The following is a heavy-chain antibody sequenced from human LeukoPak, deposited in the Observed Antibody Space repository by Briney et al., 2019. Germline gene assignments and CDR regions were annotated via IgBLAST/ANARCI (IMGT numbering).Heavy chain of an antibody. Sequence: PSETLSLTCTVSGGSISSYYWSWIRQPPGKGLEWIGYIYYSGSTNYNPSLKSRVTISVDTSKNQFSLKLSSVTAADTAVYYCARASPAGPSDGFDYWGQGTLVTVSS. J-gene: IGHJ4*02. CDR2: IYYSGST. V-gene: IGHV4-59*01. D-gene: IGHD5-24*01. CDR1: GGSISSYY. CDR3: ARASPAGPSDGFDY.